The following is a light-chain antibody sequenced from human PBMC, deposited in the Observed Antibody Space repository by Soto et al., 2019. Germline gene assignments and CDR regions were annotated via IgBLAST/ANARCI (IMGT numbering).Light chain of an antibody. Sequence: IVMTHSPATLSLSPWESATLSCRASQSVSNYLGWYQQKPGQAPRLLIYGASSRATGIPDRFSGSGSGTDFTLTISRLEPEDFAVYYCQQYGSSPTWKFGQGTKVDIK. J-gene: IGKJ1*01. CDR3: QQYGSSPTWK. CDR1: QSVSNY. CDR2: GAS. V-gene: IGKV3-20*01.